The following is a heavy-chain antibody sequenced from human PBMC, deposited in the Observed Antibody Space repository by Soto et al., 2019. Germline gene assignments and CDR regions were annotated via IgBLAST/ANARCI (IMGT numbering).Heavy chain of an antibody. V-gene: IGHV3-73*02. CDR3: SRLWAGGDDRDSPPYYLDY. CDR2: IKARSYNYAT. D-gene: IGHD3-16*01. CDR1: GFTFSGSA. J-gene: IGHJ4*02. Sequence: EVQLVESGGGLVQPGGSVIISCAASGFTFSGSAIHWVRQASGKGLEWVGRIKARSYNYATAYTASLKGRFTISRDDSKNTVYLQRNSLKTEDTAVYFCSRLWAGGDDRDSPPYYLDYWGQGTLVTVSS.